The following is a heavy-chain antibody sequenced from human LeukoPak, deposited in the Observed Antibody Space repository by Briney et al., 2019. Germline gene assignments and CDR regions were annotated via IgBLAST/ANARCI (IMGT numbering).Heavy chain of an antibody. CDR2: ISGDGGST. Sequence: GGSLRLSCAASGFTFDDYAMHWVRQAPGRGLEGVSLISGDGGSTYYADSVKGRFTISRDNSKNSLYLQMNSLKTEDTALYYCAKEKTVTSIPFDYWGQGTLVTVSS. D-gene: IGHD4-11*01. CDR3: AKEKTVTSIPFDY. CDR1: GFTFDDYA. V-gene: IGHV3-43*02. J-gene: IGHJ4*02.